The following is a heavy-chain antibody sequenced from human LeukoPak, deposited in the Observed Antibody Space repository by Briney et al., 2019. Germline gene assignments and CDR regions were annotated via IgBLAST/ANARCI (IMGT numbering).Heavy chain of an antibody. CDR3: ANPQNTYYYDSSGYYSYFDY. D-gene: IGHD3-22*01. CDR1: GVTFSSYA. Sequence: GGSLRLSCAAAGVTFSSYAMSWVRQAPGKGLEWVAAISGSGGSTYYADSVKGRFTISRDNSKNTLYLQMNSLRAEDKAVYYCANPQNTYYYDSSGYYSYFDYWGQGTLVTVSS. CDR2: ISGSGGST. V-gene: IGHV3-23*01. J-gene: IGHJ4*02.